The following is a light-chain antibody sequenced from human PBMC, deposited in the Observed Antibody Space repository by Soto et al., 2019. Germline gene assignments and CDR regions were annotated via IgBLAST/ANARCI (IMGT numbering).Light chain of an antibody. CDR2: GAS. J-gene: IGKJ4*01. Sequence: EIVLTQSPGTLSLSPGERATLSCRASQSVSSSYFAWYQQEPGQTPRLLIYGASSRATGIPDRFSGSASGTDFTLTISRLEPEDFAVYYCQQYGSSPQAFGGGTKVEIK. CDR1: QSVSSSY. CDR3: QQYGSSPQA. V-gene: IGKV3-20*01.